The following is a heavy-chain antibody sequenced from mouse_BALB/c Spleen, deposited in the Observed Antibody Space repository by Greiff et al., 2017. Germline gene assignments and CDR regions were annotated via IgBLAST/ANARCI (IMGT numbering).Heavy chain of an antibody. D-gene: IGHD1-2*01. CDR2: INPGSGGT. Sequence: QVQLQQSGAELVRPGTSVKVSCKASGYAFTTYLIEWVTQRPVQGLEWIGVINPGSGGTNYNEKFKGKATLTADKSSSTAYMQLSSRTSDDSAVYFCARGNSLLRLLYFDYWGQGTTLTVSS. V-gene: IGHV1-54*03. CDR1: GYAFTTYL. CDR3: ARGNSLLRLLYFDY. J-gene: IGHJ2*01.